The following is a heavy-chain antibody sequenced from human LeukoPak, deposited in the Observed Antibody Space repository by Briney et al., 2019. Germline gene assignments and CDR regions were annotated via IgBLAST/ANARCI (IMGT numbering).Heavy chain of an antibody. D-gene: IGHD3-10*01. CDR3: ARDLGTMVRGVGGDAFDI. V-gene: IGHV3-53*01. Sequence: GGSLRLSCAAYGFTVSSNYMSCVRQAPGKGLEWVSVIYSGGSTYYADSVKGRFTISRDNSKNTLYLQMNSLRAEDTAVYYCARDLGTMVRGVGGDAFDIWGQGTMVTVSS. CDR2: IYSGGST. J-gene: IGHJ3*02. CDR1: GFTVSSNY.